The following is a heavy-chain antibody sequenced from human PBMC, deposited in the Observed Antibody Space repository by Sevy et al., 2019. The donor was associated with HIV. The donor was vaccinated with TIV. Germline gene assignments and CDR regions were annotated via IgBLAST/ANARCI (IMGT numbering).Heavy chain of an antibody. J-gene: IGHJ4*02. CDR3: ARDTSGNLGY. Sequence: ASVKVSCKASGYTFTGYYMHWVRQAPGQGLEWMGWINPNSGGTNYAQKLQGRVTMTRDTYISTAYIELSRLRSDDTAVYYCARDTSGNLGYWGQGTLVTVSS. V-gene: IGHV1-2*02. CDR2: INPNSGGT. CDR1: GYTFTGYY. D-gene: IGHD7-27*01.